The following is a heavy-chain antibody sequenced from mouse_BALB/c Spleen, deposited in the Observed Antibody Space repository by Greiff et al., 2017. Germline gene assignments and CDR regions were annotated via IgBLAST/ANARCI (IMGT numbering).Heavy chain of an antibody. CDR3: ARRPDYYGSSYHYAMDY. CDR2: IYPGSGNT. Sequence: QVQLQQSGAELVRPGTSVKISCKASGYAFTNYWLGWVKQRPGHGLEWIGDIYPGSGNTYYNEKFKGKATLTADKSSSTAYMQLSSLTSEDSAVYFCARRPDYYGSSYHYAMDYWGQGTSVTVSS. CDR1: GYAFTNYW. V-gene: IGHV1-63*01. J-gene: IGHJ4*01. D-gene: IGHD1-1*01.